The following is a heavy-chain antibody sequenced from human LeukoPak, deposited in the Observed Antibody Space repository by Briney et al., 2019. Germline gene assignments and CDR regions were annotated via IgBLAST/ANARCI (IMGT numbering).Heavy chain of an antibody. CDR2: IIPIFGTA. CDR3: ATVNYYDSSGYYSFDY. D-gene: IGHD3-22*01. J-gene: IGHJ4*02. Sequence: SVKVSCKASGYTFTSYAISWVRQAPGQGLEWMGGIIPIFGTANYAQKFQGRVTITADKSTSTAYMELSSLRSEDTAVYYCATVNYYDSSGYYSFDYWGQGTLVTVSS. V-gene: IGHV1-69*06. CDR1: GYTFTSYA.